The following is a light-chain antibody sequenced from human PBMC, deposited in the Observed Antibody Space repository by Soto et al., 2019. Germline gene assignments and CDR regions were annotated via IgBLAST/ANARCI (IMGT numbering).Light chain of an antibody. CDR1: SSDVGGYNY. Sequence: QSALTQPASVSGSPGHSITISCTGTSSDVGGYNYVSWYQQHPAKAPKLMIFEVSNRPSGISNRFSGSKSGNTASLTISGLQAEDEADYYCSSYTSSSNYVFGTGTKLTVL. V-gene: IGLV2-14*01. CDR3: SSYTSSSNYV. CDR2: EVS. J-gene: IGLJ1*01.